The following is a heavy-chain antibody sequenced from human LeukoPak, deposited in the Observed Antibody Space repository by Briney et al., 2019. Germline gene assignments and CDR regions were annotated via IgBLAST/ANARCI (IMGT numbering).Heavy chain of an antibody. CDR1: GNTFTTYA. CDR2: INTNTGNP. J-gene: IGHJ4*02. V-gene: IGHV7-4-1*02. Sequence: ASVKVSCKASGNTFTTYAVNWVRQAPGQGLEWMGWINTNTGNPTYAQGFTGRFVFSLDTSVSTAYLQITSLKAEDTAVYYCARGTYSYGFGEEYYFDYWGQGTLVTVSS. CDR3: ARGTYSYGFGEEYYFDY. D-gene: IGHD5-18*01.